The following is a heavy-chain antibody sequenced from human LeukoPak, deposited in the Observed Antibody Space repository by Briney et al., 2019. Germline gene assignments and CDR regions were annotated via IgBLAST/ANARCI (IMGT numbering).Heavy chain of an antibody. V-gene: IGHV4-39*01. CDR1: GFTFSSYA. J-gene: IGHJ5*02. CDR3: ARRPPLHSWFDP. Sequence: GSLRLSCAASGFTFSSYAMHWIRQPPGKGLEWIGSIYYSGSTYYNPSLKSRVTISVDTSKNQFSLKLSSVTAADTAVHYCARRPPLHSWFDPWGQGTLVTVSS. D-gene: IGHD4-11*01. CDR2: IYYSGST.